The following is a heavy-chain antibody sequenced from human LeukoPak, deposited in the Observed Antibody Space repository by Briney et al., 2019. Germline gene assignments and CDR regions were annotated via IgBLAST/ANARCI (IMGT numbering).Heavy chain of an antibody. CDR2: IRSKANSYAT. J-gene: IGHJ4*02. CDR1: GFTFSGSA. Sequence: PGGSLRLSCAASGFTFSGSAMHWVRQASGKGLEWVGRIRSKANSYATAYAASVKGRFTISRDDSKNTAYLQMNSLKTEDTAVYYCTRPDGYKNPFDYWGQGTLVTVSS. CDR3: TRPDGYKNPFDY. D-gene: IGHD5-24*01. V-gene: IGHV3-73*01.